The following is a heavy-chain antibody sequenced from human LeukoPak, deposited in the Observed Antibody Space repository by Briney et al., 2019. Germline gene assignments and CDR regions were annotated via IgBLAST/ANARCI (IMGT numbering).Heavy chain of an antibody. V-gene: IGHV3-30*18. J-gene: IGHJ4*02. CDR3: AKCGYVGYDLFYFDY. D-gene: IGHD5-12*01. CDR1: GFTFTSYV. Sequence: PGRSLRLSCAASGFTFTSYVTHWVRQAPGKGLEWVAVTSFDGSNKYYADSVKGRFTISGDSSKNTLFLQMNSLRVEDTAVYYCAKCGYVGYDLFYFDYWGQGTLVTVSS. CDR2: TSFDGSNK.